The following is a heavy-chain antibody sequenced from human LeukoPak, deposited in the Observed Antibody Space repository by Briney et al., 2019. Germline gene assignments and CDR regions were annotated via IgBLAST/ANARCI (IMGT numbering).Heavy chain of an antibody. CDR3: ARNYGGTSKYFDY. D-gene: IGHD4-23*01. CDR1: GYSFNDYY. CDR2: ISPNSGGT. V-gene: IGHV1-2*02. J-gene: IGHJ4*02. Sequence: ASVKVSCKASGYSFNDYYIHWVRQAPGQGLEWMGWISPNSGGTNYAQNFQGRVTVTRDTSITTAYMELSGLTSDDTALYYCARNYGGTSKYFDYWGQGTLVTVSS.